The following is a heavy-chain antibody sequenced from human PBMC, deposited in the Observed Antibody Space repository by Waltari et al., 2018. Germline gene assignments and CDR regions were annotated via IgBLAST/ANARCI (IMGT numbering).Heavy chain of an antibody. J-gene: IGHJ4*02. CDR2: ISISGGKM. Sequence: EVQLLESGGGLVQPGGSLRSPCVVSGLTFSISAMTWVRQAPGEGLEWVSSISISGGKMYYGDSVRGRFTISRDNSKNALYLQMNSLRAEDTAVYYCAKEIRPNDYWGQGTLVTVSS. CDR1: GLTFSISA. CDR3: AKEIRPNDY. V-gene: IGHV3-23*01.